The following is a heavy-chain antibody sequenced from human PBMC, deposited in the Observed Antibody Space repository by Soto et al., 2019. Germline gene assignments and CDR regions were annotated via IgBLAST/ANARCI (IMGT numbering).Heavy chain of an antibody. V-gene: IGHV1-3*01. CDR2: INAGNGNT. D-gene: IGHD2-15*01. CDR3: ARVPGGNYGMDV. CDR1: GYTFTSYA. Sequence: ASVKTSFKASGYTFTSYAMHWLRQAPGQRLEWMGWINAGNGNTKYSQKFQGRVTITRDTSASTAYMELSSLRSEDTAVYYCARVPGGNYGMDVWGQGTAVTVSS. J-gene: IGHJ6*02.